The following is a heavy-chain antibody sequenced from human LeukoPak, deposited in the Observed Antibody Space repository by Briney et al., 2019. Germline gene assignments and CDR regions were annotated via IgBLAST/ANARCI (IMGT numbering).Heavy chain of an antibody. V-gene: IGHV1-2*02. Sequence: ASVKVSCKASGYTFTGDYMHWVRQAPGQGLEWVGWINPNGGGTNYAQKFQGRVTMTRDTSINTAYMELSRLRSDDTAIYYCARERGRYFDYWGQGTLVTVSS. CDR3: ARERGRYFDY. CDR1: GYTFTGDY. J-gene: IGHJ4*02. CDR2: INPNGGGT. D-gene: IGHD1-14*01.